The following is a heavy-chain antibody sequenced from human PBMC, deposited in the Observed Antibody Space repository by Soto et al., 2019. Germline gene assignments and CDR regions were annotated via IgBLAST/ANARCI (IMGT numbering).Heavy chain of an antibody. CDR1: GFTFSSYG. Sequence: QVQLVESGGGVVQPGRSLRLSCAASGFTFSSYGMHWVRQAPGKGLEWVAVIWYDGSNKYYADSVKGRFTISRDNSKNTVYLQMNSLRAEDTAVYYCARDQGRGYSYGFDYWGQGTLVTVSS. CDR2: IWYDGSNK. J-gene: IGHJ4*02. V-gene: IGHV3-33*01. D-gene: IGHD5-18*01. CDR3: ARDQGRGYSYGFDY.